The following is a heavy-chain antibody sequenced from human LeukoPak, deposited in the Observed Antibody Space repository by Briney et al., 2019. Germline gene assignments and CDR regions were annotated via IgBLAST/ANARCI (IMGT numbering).Heavy chain of an antibody. CDR1: GFTLSSYW. V-gene: IGHV3-7*03. CDR2: IKQDGSEK. D-gene: IGHD6-19*01. Sequence: GGSLRLSCAASGFTLSSYWMSWVRQAPAKGLEWVANIKQDGSEKYYVDSVKGRFTISRDNAKNSLYLQMNSLRAEDTAVYYCARDYSSGWYDYWGQGTLVTVSS. CDR3: ARDYSSGWYDY. J-gene: IGHJ4*02.